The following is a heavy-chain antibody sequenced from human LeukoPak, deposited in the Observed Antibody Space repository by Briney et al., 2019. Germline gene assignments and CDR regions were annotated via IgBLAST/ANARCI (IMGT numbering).Heavy chain of an antibody. D-gene: IGHD6-19*01. V-gene: IGHV4-59*08. J-gene: IGHJ4*02. CDR1: GGSISGYY. CDR3: ARYDTSVWLPDY. Sequence: KASETLSLTCTVYGGSISGYYWSCIRQPPGKGLEWIGYIYYSGSTNYNPSLESRVTISVDTSNNQFSLKLCSETTTLTADYYSARYDTSVWLPDYWGQGTLVTVSS. CDR2: IYYSGST.